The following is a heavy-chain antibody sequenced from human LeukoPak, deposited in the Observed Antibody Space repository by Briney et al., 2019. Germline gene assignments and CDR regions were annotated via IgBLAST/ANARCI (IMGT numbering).Heavy chain of an antibody. D-gene: IGHD4-23*01. CDR3: ARVGRDYGGNRFSDY. Sequence: ASVKVSCKASGGTFSSYAISWVRQAPGQGLEWMGWISAYNGDINYAQKFQGRVTMTTDTSTSTAYMELMSLRSDDTAIYYCARVGRDYGGNRFSDYWGQGTLVTVSS. CDR2: ISAYNGDI. J-gene: IGHJ4*02. CDR1: GGTFSSYA. V-gene: IGHV1-18*01.